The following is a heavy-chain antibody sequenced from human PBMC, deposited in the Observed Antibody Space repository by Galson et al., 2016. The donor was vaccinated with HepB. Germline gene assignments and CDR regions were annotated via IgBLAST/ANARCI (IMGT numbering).Heavy chain of an antibody. CDR2: IDWDDDK. J-gene: IGHJ4*02. CDR3: ARMAPEGFEEKVGAVLGQFDY. V-gene: IGHV2-70*01. CDR1: GFSLSTSGMC. D-gene: IGHD3-10*01. Sequence: PALVKPTQTLTLTCTFSGFSLSTSGMCVSWIRQPPGKALEWLALIDWDDDKYYSTSLKTRLTISKDTSKNQVVLTMTNMDPVDTATYYCARMAPEGFEEKVGAVLGQFDYWGQGTLVTVSS.